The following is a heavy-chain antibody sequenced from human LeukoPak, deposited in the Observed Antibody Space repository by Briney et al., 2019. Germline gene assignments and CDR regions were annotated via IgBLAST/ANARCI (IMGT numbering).Heavy chain of an antibody. CDR1: GYTFTGYY. Sequence: VSVKVSCKASGYTFTGYYLHWVRQAPGQGLEWMGWINPNSGGTNYAQKFQGRVTMTRDTSISTAYVDLSSLRSDDTAVYYCARGEKWYPHYWGQGTLVTVSS. CDR2: INPNSGGT. J-gene: IGHJ4*02. V-gene: IGHV1-2*02. D-gene: IGHD2-2*01. CDR3: ARGEKWYPHY.